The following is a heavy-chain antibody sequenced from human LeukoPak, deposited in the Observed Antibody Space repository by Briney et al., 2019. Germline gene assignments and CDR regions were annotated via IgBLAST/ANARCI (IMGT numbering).Heavy chain of an antibody. J-gene: IGHJ3*02. D-gene: IGHD6-19*01. CDR3: ASPDVGSGWWIDAFDI. CDR2: ISSSSSYI. V-gene: IGHV3-21*01. Sequence: GGSLRLSCAASGFTFSSYSMNWVRQAPGKGLEWVSSISSSSSYIYYADSVKGRFTISRDNAKNSLYLQLNSLRAEDTAVYYCASPDVGSGWWIDAFDIWGQGTMVTVSS. CDR1: GFTFSSYS.